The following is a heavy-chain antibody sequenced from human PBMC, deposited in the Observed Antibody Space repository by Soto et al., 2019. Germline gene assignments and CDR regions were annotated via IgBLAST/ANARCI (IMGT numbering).Heavy chain of an antibody. Sequence: QVQLVQSGAEVKEPGASVKVSCKASGDTFTNLDFNWVRQATGQGLEWVGWMHANSGNRGYEQKFQDRVTLTRDTYISTAYMELSSLRSEDTAVYYCVRYILARGFEIWGQGPTVTVSS. J-gene: IGHJ3*02. CDR2: MHANSGNR. CDR1: GDTFTNLD. CDR3: VRYILARGFEI. D-gene: IGHD3-3*02. V-gene: IGHV1-8*01.